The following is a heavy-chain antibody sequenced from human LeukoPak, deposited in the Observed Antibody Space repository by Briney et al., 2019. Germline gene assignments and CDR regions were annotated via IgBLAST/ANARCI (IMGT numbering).Heavy chain of an antibody. Sequence: SGTLSLTCMVSGGSISSGNWWSWVRQPPGKGLEWFGEIHHTGNTNYNPSLKSRVTISIDKSKNQFSLQLSSLTAADTAVYYCARNGHYSLDYRGQGILVTVSS. J-gene: IGHJ4*02. CDR2: IHHTGNT. CDR1: GGSISSGNW. D-gene: IGHD3-10*01. CDR3: ARNGHYSLDY. V-gene: IGHV4-4*02.